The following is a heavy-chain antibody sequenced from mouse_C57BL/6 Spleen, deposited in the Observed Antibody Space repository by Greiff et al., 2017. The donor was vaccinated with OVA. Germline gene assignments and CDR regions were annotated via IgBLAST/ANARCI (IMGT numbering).Heavy chain of an antibody. Sequence: VQLQQSGAELARPGASVTLSCKASGYTFTSYGISWVKQRTGQGLEWIGEIYPRSGNTYYNEKFKGKATLTADKSSSTAYMELRSLTSEDSAVYFCARGAMDYWGQGPSVTVSS. V-gene: IGHV1-81*01. J-gene: IGHJ4*01. CDR1: GYTFTSYG. CDR3: ARGAMDY. CDR2: IYPRSGNT.